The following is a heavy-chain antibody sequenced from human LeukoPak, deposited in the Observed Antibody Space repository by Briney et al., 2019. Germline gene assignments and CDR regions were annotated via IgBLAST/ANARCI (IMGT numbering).Heavy chain of an antibody. Sequence: GGSLRLSCAASGFTFSSYSMNWVRQAPGKGLEWVSSISSSSSYIYYADSVKGRFTISRDNAKNSLYLQVNSLRAEDTAVYYCARDDEYDFYGMDVWGQGTTVTVSS. J-gene: IGHJ6*02. CDR2: ISSSSSYI. CDR3: ARDDEYDFYGMDV. CDR1: GFTFSSYS. V-gene: IGHV3-21*01.